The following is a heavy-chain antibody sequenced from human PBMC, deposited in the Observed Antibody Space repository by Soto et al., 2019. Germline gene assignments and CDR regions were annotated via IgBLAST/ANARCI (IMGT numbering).Heavy chain of an antibody. CDR1: GFTFGDYA. Sequence: GGSLRLSCTASGFTFGDYAMSWFRQAPGKGLEWVGFIRSKAYGGTTEYAASVKGRFTVSRDDSKSVAYLKMNSLKTEDTAVYYCTRDRHYYDSSGYFGYWGQGTLVTVSS. CDR2: IRSKAYGGTT. J-gene: IGHJ4*02. V-gene: IGHV3-49*03. D-gene: IGHD3-22*01. CDR3: TRDRHYYDSSGYFGY.